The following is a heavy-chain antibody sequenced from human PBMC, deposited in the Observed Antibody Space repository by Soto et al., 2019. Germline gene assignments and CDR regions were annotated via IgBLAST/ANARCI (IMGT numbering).Heavy chain of an antibody. D-gene: IGHD6-13*01. CDR1: GYSFTSYW. CDR3: ATSQQLSLFWFDP. Sequence: GESLKISCKGSGYSFTSYWIGWVRQMPGKGLEWMGIIYPGDSDTRYSPSFQGQVTISAEKSSSTAYLQWSSLKASDTAMYYCATSQQLSLFWFDPWGQGTLVTVCS. J-gene: IGHJ5*02. CDR2: IYPGDSDT. V-gene: IGHV5-51*01.